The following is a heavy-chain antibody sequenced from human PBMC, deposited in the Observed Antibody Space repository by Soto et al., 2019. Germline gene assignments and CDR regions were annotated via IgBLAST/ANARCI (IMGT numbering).Heavy chain of an antibody. V-gene: IGHV4-34*01. CDR3: ARLIGDSWLDS. D-gene: IGHD2-8*01. CDR1: GGSFSGYY. CDR2: INHSGST. J-gene: IGHJ5*01. Sequence: SETLSLTCAVYGGSFSGYYWTWIRQPPGTGLEWIGEINHSGSTNYNPSLKSRVTISVDTSKNQFPLKLTSVTPDDTAVYYCARLIGDSWLDSWGQGTLVTVSS.